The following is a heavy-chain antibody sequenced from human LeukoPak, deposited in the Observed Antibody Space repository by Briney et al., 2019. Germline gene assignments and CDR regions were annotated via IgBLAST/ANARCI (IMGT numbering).Heavy chain of an antibody. CDR2: IIPIFGTA. Sequence: SVTVSCKASGGTFSSYAISWVRQAPGQGLEWMGGIIPIFGTANYAQRFQGRVTITADESTSTAYMELSSLRSEDTAVYYCARDGGDGYNLGWFDPWGQGTLVTVSS. CDR1: GGTFSSYA. D-gene: IGHD5-24*01. V-gene: IGHV1-69*13. CDR3: ARDGGDGYNLGWFDP. J-gene: IGHJ5*02.